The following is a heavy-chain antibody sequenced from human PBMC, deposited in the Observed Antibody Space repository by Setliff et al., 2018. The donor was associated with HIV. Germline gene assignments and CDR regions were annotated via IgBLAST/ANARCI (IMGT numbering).Heavy chain of an antibody. Sequence: ASVKVSCKASAPFTTVDIHGLRRATGQGLEWMGWMNPNSGVSGYGQKFQGRVTMTRDTSISTAYMELSSLTSEDTAVYYCARGKGVGVVIITGGLDVWGKGTTVTVSS. CDR3: ARGKGVGVVIITGGLDV. CDR1: APFTTVD. V-gene: IGHV1-8*01. CDR2: MNPNSGVS. D-gene: IGHD3-10*01. J-gene: IGHJ6*04.